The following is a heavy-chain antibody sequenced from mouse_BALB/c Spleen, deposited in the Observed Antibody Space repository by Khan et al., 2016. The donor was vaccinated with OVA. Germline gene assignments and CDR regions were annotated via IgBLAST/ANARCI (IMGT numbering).Heavy chain of an antibody. D-gene: IGHD2-4*01. Sequence: QVQLQQSGTELVRPGASVKLSCKTSGYIFTSNWIHWVKQRSGQGLEWIARIYPGTGSIYYNEKFKGKATLTADKSSSTAYMQLSSLKSEDSAVYFSAICSDYETSYFDVWGAGTTVTVSS. CDR2: IYPGTGSI. J-gene: IGHJ1*01. V-gene: IGHV1S132*01. CDR3: AICSDYETSYFDV. CDR1: GYIFTSNW.